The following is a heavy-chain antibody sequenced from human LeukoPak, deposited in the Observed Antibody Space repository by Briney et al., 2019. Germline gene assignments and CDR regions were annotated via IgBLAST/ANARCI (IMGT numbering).Heavy chain of an antibody. Sequence: PGGSLRLSCAASGFTFSSYGMSWVRQAPGKGLEWVGFIRSKAYGGTTEYAASVKGRFTISRDGSKSIAYLQMNSLKTEDTAVYYCTRGGHPATLDAFDIWGQGTMVTVSS. CDR2: IRSKAYGGTT. D-gene: IGHD3-16*01. V-gene: IGHV3-49*04. J-gene: IGHJ3*02. CDR1: GFTFSSYG. CDR3: TRGGHPATLDAFDI.